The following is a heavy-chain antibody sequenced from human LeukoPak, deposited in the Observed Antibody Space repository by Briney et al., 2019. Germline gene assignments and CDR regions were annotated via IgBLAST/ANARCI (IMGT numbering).Heavy chain of an antibody. Sequence: PGGSLRLSCAASGCTFTSYGMHWVRQAPGKGLEWVAVIWYDGSNKNYADSVRGRFTISRDNSKNTLYLQMNSLRAEDTAVYYCARDNIPLIAVAGTDAFDIWGQGTMVTVSS. CDR1: GCTFTSYG. J-gene: IGHJ3*02. V-gene: IGHV3-33*01. CDR3: ARDNIPLIAVAGTDAFDI. D-gene: IGHD6-19*01. CDR2: IWYDGSNK.